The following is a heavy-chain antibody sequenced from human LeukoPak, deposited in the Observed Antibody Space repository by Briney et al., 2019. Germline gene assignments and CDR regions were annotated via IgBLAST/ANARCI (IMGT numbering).Heavy chain of an antibody. CDR3: ARGVAHRYDYIWGSYRYGRYYFDY. CDR2: MNPNSGNT. CDR1: GYTFTSYD. D-gene: IGHD3-16*02. J-gene: IGHJ4*02. Sequence: ASVKVSCKASGYTFTSYDINWVRQATGQGLEWMGWMNPNSGNTGYAQKFQGRVTMTRNTSISTAYMELSSLRSEDTAVYYCARGVAHRYDYIWGSYRYGRYYFDYWGQGTLVTVSS. V-gene: IGHV1-8*01.